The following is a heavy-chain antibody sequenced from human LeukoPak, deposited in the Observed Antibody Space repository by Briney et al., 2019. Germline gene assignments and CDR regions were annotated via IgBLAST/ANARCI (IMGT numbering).Heavy chain of an antibody. J-gene: IGHJ5*02. CDR3: ARDPGTTSDS. D-gene: IGHD1-1*01. V-gene: IGHV3-11*04. Sequence: GGSLRLSCVVSGFIVSDYDMSWIRQTPGRGLEWISYISSSGRLIKHLESVKGRFTMSRDNAKNSLYLEMTSLRVDDTAVYFCARDPGTTSDSWGQGTLVTVSS. CDR1: GFIVSDYD. CDR2: ISSSGRLI.